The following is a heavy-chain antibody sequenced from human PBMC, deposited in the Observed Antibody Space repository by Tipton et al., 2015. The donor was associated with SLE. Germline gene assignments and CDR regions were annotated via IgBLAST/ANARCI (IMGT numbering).Heavy chain of an antibody. CDR1: GGSISGHY. D-gene: IGHD1-26*01. J-gene: IGHJ4*02. V-gene: IGHV4-59*11. CDR2: IYYGGST. CDR3: ARDSWAQGYFDH. Sequence: LRLSCTVSGGSISGHYWNWIRQPPGKGLEWIGYIYYGGSTNYNPSLKSRVTISVDPSKNQFSLKLSSVTAADMAVYYCARDSWAQGYFDHWGQGTLVTVSS.